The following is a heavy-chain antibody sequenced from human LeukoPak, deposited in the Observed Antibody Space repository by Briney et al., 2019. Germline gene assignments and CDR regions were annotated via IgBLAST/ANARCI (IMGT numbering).Heavy chain of an antibody. CDR3: ASLPSGYYDILTGYDPLTYFDY. CDR1: GGSISSYY. J-gene: IGHJ4*02. Sequence: SETLCLTCTVSGGSISSYYWTWIRQPPGRGLEWIGYIYYSGSTNYNPSLKSRVTISVDTSKNQFSLKLNSVTAADTAVYYCASLPSGYYDILTGYDPLTYFDYWGQGTLVTVSS. CDR2: IYYSGST. V-gene: IGHV4-59*08. D-gene: IGHD3-9*01.